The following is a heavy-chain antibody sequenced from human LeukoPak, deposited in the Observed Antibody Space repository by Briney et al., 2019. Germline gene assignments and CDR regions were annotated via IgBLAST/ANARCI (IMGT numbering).Heavy chain of an antibody. V-gene: IGHV3-23*01. CDR3: AKQLGYCSDGSCYFPY. D-gene: IGHD2-15*01. Sequence: GGSLRLSCAASGFTFSSYAMSWVRQVPGKGLEWVSAISNNGGYTYYADSVQGRFTISRDNSKSTQCLQMNSLRAEDTAVYYCAKQLGYCSDGSCYFPYWGQGTLVTVSS. CDR2: ISNNGGYT. CDR1: GFTFSSYA. J-gene: IGHJ4*02.